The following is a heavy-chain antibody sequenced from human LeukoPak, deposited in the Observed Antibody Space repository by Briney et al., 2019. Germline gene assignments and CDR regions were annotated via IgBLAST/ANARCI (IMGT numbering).Heavy chain of an antibody. J-gene: IGHJ4*02. CDR1: GFTFSSYG. V-gene: IGHV3-30*02. D-gene: IGHD5-18*01. CDR2: IRYDGSNK. CDR3: AKDRPYSYGSDFDY. Sequence: GGSLRLSCAASGFTFSSYGMHWVRQAPGKGLEWVAFIRYDGSNKYYADSVKGRFTISRDNSKNTLYLQMNSLRAEDTAVYYCAKDRPYSYGSDFDYWGQGTLVTVSS.